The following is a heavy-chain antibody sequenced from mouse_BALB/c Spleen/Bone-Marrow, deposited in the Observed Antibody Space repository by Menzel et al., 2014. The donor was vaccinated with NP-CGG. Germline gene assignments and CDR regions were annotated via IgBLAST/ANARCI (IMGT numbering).Heavy chain of an antibody. CDR1: GYTFTEYI. J-gene: IGHJ2*01. V-gene: IGHV1-62-2*01. CDR2: FYPGSGSI. CDR3: ARHEGSYGSSYFDY. D-gene: IGHD1-1*01. Sequence: VKLVESGAGLVKPGASVKLSCKASGYTFTEYIIHWVKQRSGQGLEWIGWFYPGSGSIKYNEKFRDKATLTADKSSSTVYMELSRLTSEDSAVYFCARHEGSYGSSYFDYWGQGTTLTVSS.